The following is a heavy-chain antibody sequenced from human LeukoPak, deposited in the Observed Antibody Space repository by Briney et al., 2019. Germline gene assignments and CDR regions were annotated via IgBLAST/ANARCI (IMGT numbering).Heavy chain of an antibody. Sequence: GGSLRLSCAASGFTFSSYRMNWFRQAPGKGLEWVSSISSSSSYIYYADSVKGRFTISRDNAKNSLYLQMNSLRAVDTAVYYCARDARGLAARPFYFDYWGQGTLVTVSS. CDR1: GFTFSSYR. CDR2: ISSSSSYI. D-gene: IGHD6-6*01. J-gene: IGHJ4*02. CDR3: ARDARGLAARPFYFDY. V-gene: IGHV3-21*01.